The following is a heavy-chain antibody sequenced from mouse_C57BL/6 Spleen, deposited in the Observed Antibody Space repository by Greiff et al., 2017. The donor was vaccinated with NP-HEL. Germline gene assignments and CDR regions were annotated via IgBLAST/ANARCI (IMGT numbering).Heavy chain of an antibody. CDR3: AKNYYGSSHWYFDV. Sequence: VQLVESGPGLVQPSQSLSITCTVSGFSLTSYGVHWVRQSPGKGLEWLGVIWRGGSTDYNAAFMSRLSITKDNSKSQVFFKMNSLQADDTAIYYCAKNYYGSSHWYFDVWGTGTTVTVSS. V-gene: IGHV2-5*01. D-gene: IGHD1-1*01. CDR2: IWRGGST. CDR1: GFSLTSYG. J-gene: IGHJ1*03.